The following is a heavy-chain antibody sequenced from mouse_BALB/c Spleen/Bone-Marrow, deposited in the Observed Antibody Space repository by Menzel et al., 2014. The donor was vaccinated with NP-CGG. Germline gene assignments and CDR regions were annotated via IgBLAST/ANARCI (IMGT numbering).Heavy chain of an antibody. Sequence: DQLQQSGAVLVKTGSTVKLSCTASGFNIKDNYMHWVKQRPAQGLEWIGRIDPANGNTKYDPKFQGKATITADTSSNTAYLQLSSLTSEDTAVYYCARGGNYFYYWGQGTTLTVSS. CDR2: IDPANGNT. CDR1: GFNIKDNY. J-gene: IGHJ2*01. V-gene: IGHV14-3*02. CDR3: ARGGNYFYY.